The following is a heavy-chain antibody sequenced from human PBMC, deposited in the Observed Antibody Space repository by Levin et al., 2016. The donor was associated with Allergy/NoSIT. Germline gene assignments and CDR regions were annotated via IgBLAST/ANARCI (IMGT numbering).Heavy chain of an antibody. V-gene: IGHV3-23*01. CDR3: AKGDYYDSPVH. D-gene: IGHD3-22*01. J-gene: IGHJ3*01. CDR1: GFTFSNYA. Sequence: GGSLRLSCAASGFTFSNYAMSWVRQAPGKGLEWVSVIDGSGGATYYPDSVKGRFTISRDNSKNTLYLQMNNLSFEDTAVYYCAKGDYYDSPVHWGQGTMVIVSS. CDR2: IDGSGGAT.